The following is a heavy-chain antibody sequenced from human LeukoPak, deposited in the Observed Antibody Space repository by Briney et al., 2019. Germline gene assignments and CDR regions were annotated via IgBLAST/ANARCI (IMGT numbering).Heavy chain of an antibody. J-gene: IGHJ3*02. Sequence: SVKVSCKASLGTFSSYAISWVRQAPGQGLEWMGGIIPIFGTANYAQKFQGRVTITADESTSTAYMELSSLRSEDTAVYYCARSRALRELSFDAFDTWGQGTMVTVSS. V-gene: IGHV1-69*01. CDR1: LGTFSSYA. CDR2: IIPIFGTA. D-gene: IGHD3-16*02. CDR3: ARSRALRELSFDAFDT.